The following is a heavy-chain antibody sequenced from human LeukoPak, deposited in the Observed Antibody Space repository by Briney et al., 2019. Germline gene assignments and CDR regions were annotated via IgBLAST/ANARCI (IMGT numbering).Heavy chain of an antibody. J-gene: IGHJ6*03. D-gene: IGHD6-19*01. CDR3: ARVSESGVAGTRYYYYYMDV. CDR2: MNPNSGNA. V-gene: IGHV1-8*01. Sequence: ASVKVSCKASGYTFTNYDINWVRQATGHGLEWMGWMNPNSGNAGYAQKFLGRLTLTRNTSIETAYMELSSLGSEDTAVYYCARVSESGVAGTRYYYYYMDVWGKGTTVTVSS. CDR1: GYTFTNYD.